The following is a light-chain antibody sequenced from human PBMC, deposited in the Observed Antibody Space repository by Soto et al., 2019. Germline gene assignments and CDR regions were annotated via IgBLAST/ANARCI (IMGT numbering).Light chain of an antibody. CDR3: EACDSSIVG. CDR1: KLGDKY. J-gene: IGLJ2*01. V-gene: IGLV3-1*01. CDR2: QDS. Sequence: SYELTQPPSVAVSPGQTASLTGSGDKLGDKYAGWYQQKPGQSPVLVIYQDSKRPSGIPERFSGSNSGNTATLTISGTQAMDEADYYCEACDSSIVGVGGGTQLTGL.